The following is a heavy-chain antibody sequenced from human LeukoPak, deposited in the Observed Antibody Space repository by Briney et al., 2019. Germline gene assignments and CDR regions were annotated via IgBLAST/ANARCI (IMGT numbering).Heavy chain of an antibody. J-gene: IGHJ4*02. CDR3: ASRSDDYGDTFDY. V-gene: IGHV1-2*02. CDR1: GYTFTGYY. Sequence: ASVKVSCKASGYTFTGYYMRWVRQAPGQGLEWMGWINPNSGGTNYAQKFQGRVTMTRDTSISTAYMELSRLRSDDTAVYYCASRSDDYGDTFDYWGQGTLVTVSS. CDR2: INPNSGGT. D-gene: IGHD4-17*01.